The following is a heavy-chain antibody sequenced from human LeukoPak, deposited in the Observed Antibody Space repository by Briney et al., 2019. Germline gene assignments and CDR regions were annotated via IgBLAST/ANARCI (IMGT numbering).Heavy chain of an antibody. J-gene: IGHJ5*02. V-gene: IGHV4-39*07. CDR1: GGSISSSSYY. CDR3: ARDYESSGWTYNWFDP. Sequence: SETLSLTCTVSGGSISSSSYYWGWIRQPPGKGLEWIGSIYYSGSTYYNPSLKSRVTISVDTSKNQFSLKLSSVTAADTAVYYCARDYESSGWTYNWFDPWGQGTLVTVSS. D-gene: IGHD6-19*01. CDR2: IYYSGST.